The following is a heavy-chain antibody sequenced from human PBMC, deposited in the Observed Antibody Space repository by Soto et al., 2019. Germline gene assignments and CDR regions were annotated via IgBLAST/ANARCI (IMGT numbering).Heavy chain of an antibody. J-gene: IGHJ2*01. Sequence: GGSLRLSCAASGFTFSSYAMHWVRQAPGTGLEWVAVISYDGSNKYYADSVKGRFTISRDNSKNTLYLQMNSLRAEDTAVYYCARDSTGLAVAVNWYFDLWGRGTLVTAPQ. CDR3: ARDSTGLAVAVNWYFDL. CDR2: ISYDGSNK. D-gene: IGHD6-19*01. CDR1: GFTFSSYA. V-gene: IGHV3-30-3*01.